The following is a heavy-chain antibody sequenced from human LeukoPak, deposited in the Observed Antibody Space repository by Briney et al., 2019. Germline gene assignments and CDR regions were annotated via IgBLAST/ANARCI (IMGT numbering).Heavy chain of an antibody. J-gene: IGHJ4*02. Sequence: GGSLRLSCAASGFTFSSYAMHWVRQAPGKGLEWVAVISYDGSNKYYADSVKGRFTISRDNSKNTLYLQMNSLRAEDTAVYYCAKVPALYYDILTGYFDYWGQGTLVTVSS. V-gene: IGHV3-30-3*01. CDR2: ISYDGSNK. CDR3: AKVPALYYDILTGYFDY. CDR1: GFTFSSYA. D-gene: IGHD3-9*01.